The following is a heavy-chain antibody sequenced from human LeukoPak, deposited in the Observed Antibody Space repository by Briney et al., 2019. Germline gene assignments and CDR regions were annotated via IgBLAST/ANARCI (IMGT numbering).Heavy chain of an antibody. CDR3: ARVTPRVIVLMVYARPYNWFDP. Sequence: PSETLSLTCAVYGGSFSGYYWSWIRQPPGKGLEWIGEINHSGSTNYNPSLRSRVTISVDTSKNQFSLKLSSVTAADTAVYYCARVTPRVIVLMVYARPYNWFDPWGQGTLVTVSS. D-gene: IGHD2-8*01. J-gene: IGHJ5*02. CDR1: GGSFSGYY. V-gene: IGHV4-34*01. CDR2: INHSGST.